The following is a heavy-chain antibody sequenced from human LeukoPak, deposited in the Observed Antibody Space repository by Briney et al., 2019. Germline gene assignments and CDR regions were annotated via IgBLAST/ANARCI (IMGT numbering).Heavy chain of an antibody. CDR3: ARVEKILEAFDI. CDR2: IYYSGST. V-gene: IGHV4-59*01. CDR1: GGSISSYY. Sequence: SETLSLTCTVSGGSISSYYWSWIRQPPGKGLEWIGYIYYSGSTNYSPSLKSRVTISVDTSKNQFSLKLSSVTAADTAVYYCARVEKILEAFDIWGQGTMVTVSS. D-gene: IGHD1-26*01. J-gene: IGHJ3*02.